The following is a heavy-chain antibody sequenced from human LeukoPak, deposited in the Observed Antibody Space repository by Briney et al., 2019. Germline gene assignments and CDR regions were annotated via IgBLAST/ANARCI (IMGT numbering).Heavy chain of an antibody. D-gene: IGHD5-12*01. Sequence: GGSLRLSCAASGFTFNSYAFHWVRQAPGKGLQWVAVISYEGSNKYYADSVKGRFTISRDDSKNTVYLQMNSLRSEDTAVYYCVRDQLAFGGYDTLFDYWGQGTLVAVSS. CDR2: ISYEGSNK. CDR1: GFTFNSYA. J-gene: IGHJ4*02. V-gene: IGHV3-30-3*01. CDR3: VRDQLAFGGYDTLFDY.